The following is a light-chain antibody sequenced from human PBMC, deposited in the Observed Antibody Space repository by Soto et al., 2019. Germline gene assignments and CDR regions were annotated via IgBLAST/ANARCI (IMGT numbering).Light chain of an antibody. Sequence: QSALTQPASVSGSPGQSITISCTGTSNDVGAYDYVSWYQQHPGKAPKLIIYEVTYRPSGVSNRFSGSQSGNTASLTISGLQAEDEADYYCSSYTSSSTWVFGGGTKLTVL. J-gene: IGLJ3*02. CDR2: EVT. CDR3: SSYTSSSTWV. CDR1: SNDVGAYDY. V-gene: IGLV2-14*01.